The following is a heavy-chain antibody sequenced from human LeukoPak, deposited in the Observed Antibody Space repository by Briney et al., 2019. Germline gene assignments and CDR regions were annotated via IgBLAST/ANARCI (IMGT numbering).Heavy chain of an antibody. CDR3: AQANYYDSSGYYEY. D-gene: IGHD3-22*01. J-gene: IGHJ4*02. CDR2: ISAYNGNT. V-gene: IGHV1-18*01. Sequence: GASVKVSCKASGYTFTSYGISWVRQAPGQGLEWMGWISAYNGNTNYAQKLQGRVTMTTDTSTSTAYMELRSLRSDDTAVYYCAQANYYDSSGYYEYWGQGTLVTVSS. CDR1: GYTFTSYG.